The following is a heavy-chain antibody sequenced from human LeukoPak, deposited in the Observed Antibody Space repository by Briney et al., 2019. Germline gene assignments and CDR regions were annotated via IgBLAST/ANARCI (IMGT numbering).Heavy chain of an antibody. D-gene: IGHD6-13*01. Sequence: QPGRSLRLSCAASGFTFRNYAMSWARQAPGKGLEWVSLISDSGGSTYYADSVKGRFTISRDNSKNTLCLQMNSLRAEDTAIYYCAPDLRGSGWSVDYWGQGNLVTVSS. V-gene: IGHV3-23*01. J-gene: IGHJ4*02. CDR3: APDLRGSGWSVDY. CDR2: ISDSGGST. CDR1: GFTFRNYA.